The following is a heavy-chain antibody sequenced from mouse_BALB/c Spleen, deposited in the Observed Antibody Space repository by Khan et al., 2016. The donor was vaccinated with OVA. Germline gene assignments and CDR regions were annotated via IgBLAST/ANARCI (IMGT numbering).Heavy chain of an antibody. J-gene: IGHJ3*01. CDR2: INSDGDYT. Sequence: VQLLETGGGLVKPGGSLKLSCIASGFTFSTFAMSWVRQTPEKRLEWVATINSDGDYTYYPDSVKGRFTISRDRAKNTLSLQMSSLRSDATAMYYCARQNYGPFAYWGQGTLVTVSA. D-gene: IGHD1-1*01. CDR3: ARQNYGPFAY. CDR1: GFTFSTFA. V-gene: IGHV5-9-3*01.